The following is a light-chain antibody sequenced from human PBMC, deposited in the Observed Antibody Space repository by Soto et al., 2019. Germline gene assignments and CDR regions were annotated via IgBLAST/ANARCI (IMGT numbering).Light chain of an antibody. CDR2: GVS. J-gene: IGKJ5*01. Sequence: EIVLTQSPGTLSFPPGGRATLSCRASQSVSSSTYLAWYQQEPGQAPRLLIYGVSTRDTGIPDRVSGSGYGKEFTLTISSLQSEDSAVDEGQQYNNWPPTFGQGTRLEI. CDR1: QSVSSSTY. CDR3: QQYNNWPPT. V-gene: IGKV3-15*01.